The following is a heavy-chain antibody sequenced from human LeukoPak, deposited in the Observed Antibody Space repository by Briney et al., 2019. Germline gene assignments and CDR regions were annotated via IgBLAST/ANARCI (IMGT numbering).Heavy chain of an antibody. CDR3: ATGNRWEVLLGY. Sequence: ASVKVSCKVSGYTLTELSMHWVRQAPGKGLEWMGGFDPEDGETIYAQKFQGRVTMTEDTSTDTAYMELSSLRSEDTAVYYCATGNRWEVLLGYWGQGTLVTVSS. CDR1: GYTLTELS. J-gene: IGHJ4*02. D-gene: IGHD1-26*01. CDR2: FDPEDGET. V-gene: IGHV1-24*01.